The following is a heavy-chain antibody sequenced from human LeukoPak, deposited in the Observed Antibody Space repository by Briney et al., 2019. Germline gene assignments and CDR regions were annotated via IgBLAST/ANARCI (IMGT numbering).Heavy chain of an antibody. CDR2: IYSGGST. CDR1: GFTFSSYA. V-gene: IGHV3-53*01. J-gene: IGHJ4*02. CDR3: ASRYCSGGSCSVY. Sequence: GGSLRLSCAASGFTFSSYAMSWVRQAPGKGLEWVSVIYSGGSTYYADSVKGRFTISRDNSKNTLYLQMNSLRAEDTAVYYCASRYCSGGSCSVYWGQGTLVTVSS. D-gene: IGHD2-15*01.